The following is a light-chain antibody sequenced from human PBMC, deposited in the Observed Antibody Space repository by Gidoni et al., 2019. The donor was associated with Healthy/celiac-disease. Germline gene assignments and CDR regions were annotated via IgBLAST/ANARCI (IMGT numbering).Light chain of an antibody. CDR2: KAS. CDR3: QQYNRG. CDR1: QSISSW. Sequence: DIPMTQSPSTLSASVGDRVTITCRASQSISSWLAWYQQKPGKAPKLLIYKASSLESGVPSRFSGSGSGTEFTLTISSLQPDDFATYYCQQYNRGFXXXTKVEIK. J-gene: IGKJ1*01. V-gene: IGKV1-5*03.